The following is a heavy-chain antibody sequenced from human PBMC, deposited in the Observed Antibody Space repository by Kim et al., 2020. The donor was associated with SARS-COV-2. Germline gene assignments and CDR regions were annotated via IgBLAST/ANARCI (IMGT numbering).Heavy chain of an antibody. CDR3: AKEGVVPAAGRPVYYYYGMDV. V-gene: IGHV3-30*18. CDR1: GFTFSSYG. CDR2: ISYDGSNK. D-gene: IGHD2-2*01. Sequence: GGSLRLSCAASGFTFSSYGMHWVRQAPGKGLEWVAVISYDGSNKYYADSVKGRFTISRDNSKNTLYLQMNSLRAEDTAVYYCAKEGVVPAAGRPVYYYYGMDVWGQGTTVTVSS. J-gene: IGHJ6*02.